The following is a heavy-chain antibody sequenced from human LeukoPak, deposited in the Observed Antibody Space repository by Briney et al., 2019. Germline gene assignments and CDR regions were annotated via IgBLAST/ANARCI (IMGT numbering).Heavy chain of an antibody. CDR3: ARVGATAGLGY. J-gene: IGHJ4*02. CDR2: INSDGSST. D-gene: IGHD1-26*01. V-gene: IGHV3-74*01. CDR1: GFTFSSYW. Sequence: GSLRLSCAASGFTFSSYWMHWVRQAPGKGLVWVSRINSDGSSTSYADSVKGRFTISRDNAKNTLYLQMNSLRVEDTAVYYCARVGATAGLGYWGQGTLVTVSS.